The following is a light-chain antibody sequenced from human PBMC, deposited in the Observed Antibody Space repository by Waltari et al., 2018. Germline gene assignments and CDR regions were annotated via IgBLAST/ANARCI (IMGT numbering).Light chain of an antibody. J-gene: IGLJ3*02. CDR2: VDT. Sequence: QSVLTQPPSVSGAPGQRVTISCTGSGSNIGAGVDVHWYPQLPGTAPKLPVYVDTSRPSWVPDLFSCSRSGTSASLAITGLLAEDEADYYCQSYDSSLTGSWVFGGGTKLSVL. V-gene: IGLV1-40*01. CDR3: QSYDSSLTGSWV. CDR1: GSNIGAGVD.